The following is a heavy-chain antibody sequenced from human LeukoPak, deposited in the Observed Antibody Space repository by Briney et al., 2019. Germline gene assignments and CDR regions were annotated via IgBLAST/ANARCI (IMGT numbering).Heavy chain of an antibody. CDR2: IYYSGNT. J-gene: IGHJ6*03. CDR3: ARSPYYYYMDV. Sequence: PSETLSLTCTVSGDSITSHYWGWIRQPPGKGLEWIGYIYYSGNTNYNPSLKSRVTISVDTSKNQFFLKLTSVTAADAAVYHCARSPYYYYMDVWGKGTTVTVSS. V-gene: IGHV4-59*11. CDR1: GDSITSHY.